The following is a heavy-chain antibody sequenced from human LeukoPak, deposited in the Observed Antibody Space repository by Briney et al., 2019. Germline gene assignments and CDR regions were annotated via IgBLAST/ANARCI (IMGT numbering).Heavy chain of an antibody. Sequence: ASVKVSCKASGYTFTSYYMHWVRQAPGQGLEWMGIINPSGGSTSYAQKFQGRVTMTRDTSTSTVYMELSSLRSEDTAVYYCAVSLLGYCSGGSCYPSPDYWGQGTLVTVSS. CDR2: INPSGGST. D-gene: IGHD2-15*01. CDR3: AVSLLGYCSGGSCYPSPDY. V-gene: IGHV1-46*01. CDR1: GYTFTSYY. J-gene: IGHJ4*02.